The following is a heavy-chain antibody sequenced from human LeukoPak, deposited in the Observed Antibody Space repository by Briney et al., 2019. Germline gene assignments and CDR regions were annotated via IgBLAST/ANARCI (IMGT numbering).Heavy chain of an antibody. CDR2: INDRGHT. V-gene: IGHV4-34*01. CDR3: ARDPTTVVTTPYYFDS. J-gene: IGHJ4*02. Sequence: SETLSLTCAVYGGSFSGYHWNWIRQSPEKGLEWIGEINDRGHTNYNPSLKNRVTISVETSKNQFSLKLSSLTAADTAVYYCARDPTTVVTTPYYFDSWGQGTLVTVSS. D-gene: IGHD4-23*01. CDR1: GGSFSGYH.